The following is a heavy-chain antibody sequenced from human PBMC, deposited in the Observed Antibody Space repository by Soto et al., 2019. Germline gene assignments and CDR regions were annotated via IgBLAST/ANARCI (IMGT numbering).Heavy chain of an antibody. V-gene: IGHV1-69*01. CDR3: ARTRGGGGSSSWFDP. Sequence: QVQLVQSGAEVKKPGSSVKVSCKASGGTFSSYAISWVRQAPGQGLEWMGGIIPIFGTANYGQKFQGRDRITADEPRGNPNGELSSGSLKETGGYYCARTRGGGGSSSWFDPWGQGTLVTVSS. J-gene: IGHJ5*02. CDR2: IIPIFGTA. D-gene: IGHD6-13*01. CDR1: GGTFSSYA.